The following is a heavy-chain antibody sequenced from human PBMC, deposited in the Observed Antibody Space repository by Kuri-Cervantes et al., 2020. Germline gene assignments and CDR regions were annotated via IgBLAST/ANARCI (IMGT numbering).Heavy chain of an antibody. D-gene: IGHD3-22*01. CDR3: AKVNYYDSSPMY. CDR1: GFTFSSYD. J-gene: IGHJ4*02. CDR2: IGTAGDT. V-gene: IGHV3-13*01. Sequence: GGSLRLSCAAPGFTFSSYDMHWVRQATGKGLEWVSAIGTAGDTYYPGSVKGRFTISRDNSKNTLYLQMNSLRAEDTAVYYCAKVNYYDSSPMYWGQGTLVTVSS.